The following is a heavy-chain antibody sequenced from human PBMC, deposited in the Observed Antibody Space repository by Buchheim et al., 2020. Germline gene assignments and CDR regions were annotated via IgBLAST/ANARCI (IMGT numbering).Heavy chain of an antibody. CDR1: GFTFSSYA. CDR3: AKAYSGSYFRGLYYYGMDV. CDR2: ISGSGGST. V-gene: IGHV3-23*04. D-gene: IGHD1-26*01. Sequence: EVQLVESGGGLVQPGGSLRLSCAASGFTFSSYAMSWVRQAPGKGLEWVSAISGSGGSTYYADSVKGRFTISRDTSKNTLYLQMNSLRAEDTAVYYCAKAYSGSYFRGLYYYGMDVWGQGTT. J-gene: IGHJ6*02.